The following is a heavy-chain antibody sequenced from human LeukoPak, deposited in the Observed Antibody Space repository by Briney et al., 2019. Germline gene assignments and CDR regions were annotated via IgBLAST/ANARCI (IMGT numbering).Heavy chain of an antibody. CDR2: INPSGGST. Sequence: GASVKVSCKASGYTFTSYYMHWVRQAPGQGLEWMGIINPSGGSTSYAQKFQGRVTMTRDMSTSTVYMELSSLRSEDTAVYYCARGRDGRWELLQQFDYWGQGTLVTVSS. V-gene: IGHV1-46*01. J-gene: IGHJ4*02. D-gene: IGHD1-26*01. CDR1: GYTFTSYY. CDR3: ARGRDGRWELLQQFDY.